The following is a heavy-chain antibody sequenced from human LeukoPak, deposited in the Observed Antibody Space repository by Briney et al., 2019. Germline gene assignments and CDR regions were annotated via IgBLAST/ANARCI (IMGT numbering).Heavy chain of an antibody. CDR1: GDSISSYY. D-gene: IGHD4/OR15-4a*01. V-gene: IGHV4-59*01. CDR3: ARGSPLDYRGYYYYMDV. J-gene: IGHJ6*03. CDR2: IYYSGST. Sequence: KASETLSLTCTVSGDSISSYYWSWIRQPPGKGLEWIGYIYYSGSTNYNPSLKSRVTISGDTSTNQFSLKLSSVTAADTAVYYCARGSPLDYRGYYYYMDVWGKGTTVTISS.